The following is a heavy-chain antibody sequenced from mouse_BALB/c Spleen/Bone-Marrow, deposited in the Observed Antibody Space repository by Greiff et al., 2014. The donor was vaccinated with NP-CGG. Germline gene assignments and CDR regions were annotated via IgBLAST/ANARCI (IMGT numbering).Heavy chain of an antibody. CDR2: INPDNGDT. CDR3: ARYYRYDFDY. V-gene: IGHV1-37*01. CDR1: GYSFTGYI. D-gene: IGHD2-14*01. Sequence: VQLQQSGPELVKPGASMNVSCKASGYSFTGYIMNWVKQSHGKNLEWIGLINPDNGDTSCNQKFKGKATLTIDKSSSTAYMELLSLTSEDSAVYYCARYYRYDFDYWGQGTTLTVSS. J-gene: IGHJ2*01.